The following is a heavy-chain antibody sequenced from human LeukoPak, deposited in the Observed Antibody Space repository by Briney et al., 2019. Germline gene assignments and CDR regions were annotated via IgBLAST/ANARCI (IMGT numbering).Heavy chain of an antibody. CDR3: AKSVDQRRNCFDP. J-gene: IGHJ5*02. Sequence: GGSLSLSCAASGFTFSNYAMNWVRQAPGEGLEWVAVISYDGSNKYYADSVKGRLTISRDNSKNTLYLQMNSLRADDTAVYYCAKSVDQRRNCFDPWGQGTLVTVSS. CDR2: ISYDGSNK. V-gene: IGHV3-30-3*02. CDR1: GFTFSNYA. D-gene: IGHD1-14*01.